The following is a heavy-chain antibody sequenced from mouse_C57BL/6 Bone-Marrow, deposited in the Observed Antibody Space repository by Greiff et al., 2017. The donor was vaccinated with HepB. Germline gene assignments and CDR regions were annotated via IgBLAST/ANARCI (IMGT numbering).Heavy chain of an antibody. CDR1: GYTFTSYW. Sequence: QVQLQQPGAELVRPGSSVKLSCKASGYTFTSYWMDWVKQRPGQGLEWIGNIYPSDSETHYNQKFKDKATLTVDKSSSTAYMQLSSLTSEDSAVYYCARSSLLWYFDVWGTGTTVTVSS. V-gene: IGHV1-61*01. CDR3: ARSSLLWYFDV. CDR2: IYPSDSET. D-gene: IGHD1-2*01. J-gene: IGHJ1*03.